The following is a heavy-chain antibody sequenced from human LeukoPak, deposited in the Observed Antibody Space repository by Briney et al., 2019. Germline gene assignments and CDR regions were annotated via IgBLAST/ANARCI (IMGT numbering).Heavy chain of an antibody. CDR1: GFTFSSYG. D-gene: IGHD2-2*02. CDR3: AKGGQGYCSSTSCSTACDY. J-gene: IGHJ4*02. CDR2: IRYDGSNK. Sequence: PGGSLRLSCAASGFTFSSYGMHWVRQAPGKGLEWVAFIRYDGSNKYYADSVKGRFTISRDNSKNTLYLQMNSLRAEDTAVYYSAKGGQGYCSSTSCSTACDYWGQGTLVTVSS. V-gene: IGHV3-30*02.